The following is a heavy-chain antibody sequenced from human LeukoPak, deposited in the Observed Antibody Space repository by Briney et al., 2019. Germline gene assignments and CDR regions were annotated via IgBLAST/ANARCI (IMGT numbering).Heavy chain of an antibody. V-gene: IGHV4-31*03. CDR3: ARARGSYFDY. Sequence: SETLSLTCTVSGGSISSGTYYWTWIRQHPGKGLEWIGYIYYSGSTYYNPSLMSRLTISVDTSKNQFSLKLTSVTAADTALYSCARARGSYFDYWGQGTLVTVSS. CDR2: IYYSGST. D-gene: IGHD5-12*01. CDR1: GGSISSGTYY. J-gene: IGHJ4*02.